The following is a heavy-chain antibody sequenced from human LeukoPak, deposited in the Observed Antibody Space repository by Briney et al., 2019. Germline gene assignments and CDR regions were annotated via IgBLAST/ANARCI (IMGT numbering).Heavy chain of an antibody. CDR2: IYHSGST. CDR3: AREVAAIDAFDI. D-gene: IGHD2-15*01. Sequence: PSETLSLTCTVSGGSISSSYWSWIRQTPGKGLEWIGYIYHSGSTYYNPSLKSRVTISVDRSKNQFSLKLSSVTAADTAVYYCAREVAAIDAFDIWGQGTMVTVSS. J-gene: IGHJ3*02. CDR1: GGSISSSY. V-gene: IGHV4-59*12.